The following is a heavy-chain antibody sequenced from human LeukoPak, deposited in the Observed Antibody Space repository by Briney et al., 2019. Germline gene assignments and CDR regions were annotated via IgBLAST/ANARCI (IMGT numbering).Heavy chain of an antibody. CDR3: ARVGKYYYDRTGAFDI. D-gene: IGHD3-22*01. V-gene: IGHV4-59*12. J-gene: IGHJ3*02. Sequence: SETLSLTCTVSGDSITTYHWSWIRQPPGKGLEWIGYIYFSGSTNYNPSLKSRVTMSVDTSKNHFSLKLSSVTAADTAIYYCARVGKYYYDRTGAFDIWGQGTMVTVSS. CDR2: IYFSGST. CDR1: GDSITTYH.